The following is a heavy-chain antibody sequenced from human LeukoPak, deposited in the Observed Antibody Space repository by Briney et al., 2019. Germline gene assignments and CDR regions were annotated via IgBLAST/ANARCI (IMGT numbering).Heavy chain of an antibody. CDR2: INHSGST. Sequence: SETLSLTCAVYGGSFSGYYWNWIRQPPGKGLEWIGEINHSGSTNYNPSLKSRVTISVDTSKNQFSLKLSSVTAADTAVYYCANSLTAAGTNYWGQGTLVTVSS. V-gene: IGHV4-34*01. J-gene: IGHJ4*02. D-gene: IGHD6-13*01. CDR1: GGSFSGYY. CDR3: ANSLTAAGTNY.